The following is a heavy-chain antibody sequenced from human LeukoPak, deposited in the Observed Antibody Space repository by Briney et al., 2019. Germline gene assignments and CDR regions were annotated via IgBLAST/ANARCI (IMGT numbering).Heavy chain of an antibody. D-gene: IGHD2-8*01. CDR1: GGSISSYY. J-gene: IGHJ4*02. CDR3: ARGLGVLMVYAKRHFDY. V-gene: IGHV4-59*12. Sequence: SETLSLTCTVSGGSISSYYWSWIRQPPGKGLEWIGYIYYSGSTNYNPSLKSRVTISVDTSKNQFSLKLSSVTAADTAVYYCARGLGVLMVYAKRHFDYWGQGTLVTVSS. CDR2: IYYSGST.